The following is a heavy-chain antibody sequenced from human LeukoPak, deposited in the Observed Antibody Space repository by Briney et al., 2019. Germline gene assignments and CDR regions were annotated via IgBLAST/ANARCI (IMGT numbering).Heavy chain of an antibody. V-gene: IGHV1-69*13. CDR1: GYTFTSYA. D-gene: IGHD6-13*01. CDR2: IIPIFGTA. CDR3: AIIAAAGTNFDY. Sequence: ASVKVSCKASGYTFTSYAISWVRQASGQGLEWMGGIIPIFGTANYAQKFQGRVTITADESTSTAYMELSSLRSEDTAVYYCAIIAAAGTNFDYWGQGTLVTVSS. J-gene: IGHJ4*02.